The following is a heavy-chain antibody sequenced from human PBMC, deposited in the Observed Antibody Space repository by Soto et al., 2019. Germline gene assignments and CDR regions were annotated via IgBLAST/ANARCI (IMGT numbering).Heavy chain of an antibody. V-gene: IGHV1-69*13. D-gene: IGHD3-22*01. Sequence: SVKVSCKASGGTFSSYAISWVRQAPGQGLEWMGGIIPIFGTANYAQKFQGRVTITADESTSTAYMELSSLRSEDTAVYYCARVPDPAYYYDSSGYYFRSFDYWGQGTLVTVSS. CDR3: ARVPDPAYYYDSSGYYFRSFDY. CDR1: GGTFSSYA. CDR2: IIPIFGTA. J-gene: IGHJ4*02.